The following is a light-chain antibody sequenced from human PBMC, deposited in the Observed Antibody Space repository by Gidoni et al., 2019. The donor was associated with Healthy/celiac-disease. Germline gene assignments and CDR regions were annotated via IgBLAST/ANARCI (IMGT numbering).Light chain of an antibody. CDR2: GAS. J-gene: IGKJ4*01. CDR1: QSVSSSY. Sequence: ELVLTQSPGTLSLSPGERGTITCRASQSVSSSYLAWYQQKPGQAPRLLIYGASSRATGIPDRFSGSGSGTDFTLTISRLEPEDFAVYYCQQYGSSPLTFGGGTKVEIK. V-gene: IGKV3-20*01. CDR3: QQYGSSPLT.